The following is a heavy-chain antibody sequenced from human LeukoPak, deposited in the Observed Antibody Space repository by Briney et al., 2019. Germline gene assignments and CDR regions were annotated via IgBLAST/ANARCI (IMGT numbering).Heavy chain of an antibody. V-gene: IGHV4-38-2*02. CDR2: IFHCGNS. D-gene: IGHD3-3*01. Sequence: SETLSLTCTVTGYSLRSGHFWGRSRQPPGQGPEGSGYIFHCGNSYYNPSLPSRVTLSVDSSKNQFSLKLSTLTAADTAVYYCAKANDYYDFWSGYYTRGKYFGYWGQGTLVTVSS. J-gene: IGHJ4*02. CDR1: GYSLRSGHF. CDR3: AKANDYYDFWSGYYTRGKYFGY.